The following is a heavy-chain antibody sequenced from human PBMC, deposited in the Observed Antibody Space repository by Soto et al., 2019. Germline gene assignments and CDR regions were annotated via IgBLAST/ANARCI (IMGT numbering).Heavy chain of an antibody. D-gene: IGHD4-4*01. Sequence: ASVKVSCKASGYSFSSYYIHWVRQAPGQGLEWMGTINPSGGSTIYTQKFQGRVTMTRDTSTSTVYMELSSLRSEDTAVYYCGRAAYRNLFDDWGQGTLVTVSS. CDR2: INPSGGST. CDR1: GYSFSSYY. V-gene: IGHV1-46*03. CDR3: GRAAYRNLFDD. J-gene: IGHJ5*02.